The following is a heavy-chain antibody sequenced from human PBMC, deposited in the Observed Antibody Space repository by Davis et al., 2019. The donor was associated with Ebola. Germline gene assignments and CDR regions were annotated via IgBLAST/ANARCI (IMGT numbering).Heavy chain of an antibody. CDR1: GFTFSNAW. D-gene: IGHD6-19*01. CDR3: TGTVAGVDY. Sequence: GESLKISCAASGFTFSNAWMSWVRQAPGKGLEWVGRIKSKTDGGTTDYAAPVKGRFTISRDDSKNTAYLQMNSLKTEDTAVYYCTGTVAGVDYWGQGTLVTVSS. V-gene: IGHV3-15*01. CDR2: IKSKTDGGTT. J-gene: IGHJ4*02.